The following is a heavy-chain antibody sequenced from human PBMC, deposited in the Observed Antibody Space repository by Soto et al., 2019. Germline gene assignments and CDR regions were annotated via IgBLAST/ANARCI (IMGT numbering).Heavy chain of an antibody. V-gene: IGHV5-51*01. J-gene: IGHJ5*02. CDR3: ARHGFYGDYASNYFNP. Sequence: PGESLKISCKGSGYSFSNYWIAWVRQMPGKGLEYIGIIYPSDSDTRYSPSFQGQVTISADKSISTAYLQWSSLKASDTAIYYCARHGFYGDYASNYFNPWGQGTLVTFSA. CDR2: IYPSDSDT. CDR1: GYSFSNYW. D-gene: IGHD4-17*01.